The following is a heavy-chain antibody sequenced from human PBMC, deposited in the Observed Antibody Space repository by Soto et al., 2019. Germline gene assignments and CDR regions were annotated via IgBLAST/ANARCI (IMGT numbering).Heavy chain of an antibody. CDR2: IYHSGST. Sequence: SETLSLTCAVSGGSISSGGYSWSWIRQPPGKGLEWIGYIYHSGSTYYNPSLKSRVTISVDRSKNQFSLKLSSVTAADTAVYYCARASGEYYYDSSGYWFDYWGQGTLVTVSS. CDR1: GGSISSGGYS. J-gene: IGHJ4*02. D-gene: IGHD3-22*01. CDR3: ARASGEYYYDSSGYWFDY. V-gene: IGHV4-30-2*01.